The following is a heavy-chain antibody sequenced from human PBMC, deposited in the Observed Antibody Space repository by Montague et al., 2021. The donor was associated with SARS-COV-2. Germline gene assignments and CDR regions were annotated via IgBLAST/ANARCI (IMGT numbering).Heavy chain of an antibody. J-gene: IGHJ3*02. D-gene: IGHD1-14*01. V-gene: IGHV4-59*02. CDR2: FYSVGST. Sequence: SETLSLTCTVSGASVGSSDWGWIRQSPGKGPEWIGYFYSVGSTDYNPSLKSRVSISRDTSKNQFSLKVRSVTAADTAVYYCARETMTADAFDIWGQGTMVTVSS. CDR1: GASVGSSD. CDR3: ARETMTADAFDI.